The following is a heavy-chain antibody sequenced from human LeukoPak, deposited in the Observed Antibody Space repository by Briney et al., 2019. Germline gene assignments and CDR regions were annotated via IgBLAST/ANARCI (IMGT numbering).Heavy chain of an antibody. CDR1: GGSLNNYY. J-gene: IGHJ4*02. Sequence: PSETLSLTCTVSGGSLNNYYWGWIRQAAGRGLEWIAYSYYSGSTNYNPSLKSRVTISVDTSKNQFSLKLSSVTAADTAVYYCALTSYYDSSGYYYDGVDYWGQGTLVTVSS. V-gene: IGHV4-59*08. D-gene: IGHD3-22*01. CDR3: ALTSYYDSSGYYYDGVDY. CDR2: SYYSGST.